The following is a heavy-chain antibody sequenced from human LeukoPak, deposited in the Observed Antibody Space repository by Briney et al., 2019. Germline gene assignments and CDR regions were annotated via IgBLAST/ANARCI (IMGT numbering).Heavy chain of an antibody. CDR3: ARSVGATSNYFDY. V-gene: IGHV4-30-2*01. D-gene: IGHD1-26*01. CDR1: GGSISSGGYS. J-gene: IGHJ4*02. Sequence: SQTLSLTCAVSGGSISSGGYSWSWIRQPPGKGLEWIGYIYHSGSTYYNPSLKSRVTISVDRSKNQFSLKLSSVTAADTAVYYCARSVGATSNYFDYWGQGTLVTVSS. CDR2: IYHSGST.